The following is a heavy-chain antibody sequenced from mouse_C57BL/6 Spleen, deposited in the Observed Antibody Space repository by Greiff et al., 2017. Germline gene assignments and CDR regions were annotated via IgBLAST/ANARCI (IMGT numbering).Heavy chain of an antibody. CDR3: AKYIKMAGPGDY. V-gene: IGHV7-3*01. Sequence: EVKVEESGGGLVQPGGSLSFSCAASGFTFTDYYMSWVRQPPGKALEWLGFIRNKANGYTTEYSASVKGRFTIARDNSQSILYLQMHALRAADSATYYCAKYIKMAGPGDYWGQSTTLTVSS. D-gene: IGHD1-3*01. J-gene: IGHJ2*01. CDR2: IRNKANGYTT. CDR1: GFTFTDYY.